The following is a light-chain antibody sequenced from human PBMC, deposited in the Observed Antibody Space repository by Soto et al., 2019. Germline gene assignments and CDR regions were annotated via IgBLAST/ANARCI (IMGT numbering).Light chain of an antibody. V-gene: IGKV1-6*01. CDR1: QGVRDD. CDR2: SAS. CDR3: LQESNYPLT. Sequence: IQMTQSPSSLSSSVGDRVTITCRASQGVRDDVGWYQQKPGKAPKLLIYSASTLQSGVPSRFSGSGSGTDFTLTISGLQHEDFATDYCLQESNYPLTFGGGTKLEIK. J-gene: IGKJ4*01.